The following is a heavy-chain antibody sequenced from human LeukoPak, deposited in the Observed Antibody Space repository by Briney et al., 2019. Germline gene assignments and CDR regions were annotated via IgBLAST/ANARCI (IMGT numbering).Heavy chain of an antibody. D-gene: IGHD3-3*01. V-gene: IGHV3-33*06. CDR2: IWYDGSNK. CDR3: AKRGYDFWSGSKKNYYMDV. J-gene: IGHJ6*03. CDR1: GFTFSSYG. Sequence: GGSLRLSCAASGFTFSSYGMHWVRQAPGKGLEWVAVIWYDGSNKYYADSVKGRFTISRDNSKNTLYLQMNSLRAEDTAVYYCAKRGYDFWSGSKKNYYMDVWGKRTTVTVSS.